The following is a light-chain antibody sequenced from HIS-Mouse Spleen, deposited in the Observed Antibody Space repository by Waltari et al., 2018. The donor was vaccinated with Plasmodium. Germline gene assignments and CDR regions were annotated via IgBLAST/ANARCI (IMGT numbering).Light chain of an antibody. CDR3: QQFNSYPLT. V-gene: IGKV1-13*02. CDR1: QGISSA. J-gene: IGKJ4*01. CDR2: DAS. Sequence: IQLTQSPSSLSASVGDRVPITCRASQGISSAFAWYQQKPGKATKPLSYDASSLESGVPSRFSGSGSGTDFTLTISSLQPEDFATYYCQQFNSYPLTFGGGTKVEIK.